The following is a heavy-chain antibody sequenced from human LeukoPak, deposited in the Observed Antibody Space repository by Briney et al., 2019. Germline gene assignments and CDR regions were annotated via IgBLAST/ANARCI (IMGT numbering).Heavy chain of an antibody. V-gene: IGHV3-23*01. J-gene: IGHJ2*01. CDR3: AKARGGYDYAPVSYFDL. CDR2: ISGSGGST. CDR1: GFTFSSYA. Sequence: GGSLRLSCAASGFTFSSYAMSWVRQAPGKGLEWVSAISGSGGSTYYADSVKGRFTISRDNSKSTLYLQMNSLRAEDTAVYYCAKARGGYDYAPVSYFDLWGRGTLVTVSS. D-gene: IGHD5-12*01.